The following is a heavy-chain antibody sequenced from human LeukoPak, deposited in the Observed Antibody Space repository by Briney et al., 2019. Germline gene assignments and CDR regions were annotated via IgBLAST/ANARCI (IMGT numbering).Heavy chain of an antibody. J-gene: IGHJ6*02. CDR1: GGTFSSYA. V-gene: IGHV1-69*13. CDR3: ATDWTVVGDYYYGMDV. D-gene: IGHD4-23*01. Sequence: SVKVSCKASGGTFSSYAISWVRQAPGQGLEWMGGIIPIFGTANYAQKFQGRVTITADESTSTAYMELSSLRSEDTAVYYCATDWTVVGDYYYGMDVWGQGTTVTVSS. CDR2: IIPIFGTA.